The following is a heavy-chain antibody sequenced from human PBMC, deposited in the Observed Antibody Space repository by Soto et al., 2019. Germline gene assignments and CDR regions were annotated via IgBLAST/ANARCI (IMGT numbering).Heavy chain of an antibody. CDR2: IWYDGSNK. CDR3: ARDLKNDFWSGPRANYGMDV. J-gene: IGHJ6*04. CDR1: GFTFSSYG. Sequence: QVQLVESGGGVVQPGRSLRLSCAASGFTFSSYGMHWVRQAPGKGLEWVAVIWYDGSNKYYADSVKGRFTISRDNSKNPLYLQMDSLRAEDTAVYYCARDLKNDFWSGPRANYGMDVWGKGTTVTVSS. V-gene: IGHV3-33*01. D-gene: IGHD3-3*01.